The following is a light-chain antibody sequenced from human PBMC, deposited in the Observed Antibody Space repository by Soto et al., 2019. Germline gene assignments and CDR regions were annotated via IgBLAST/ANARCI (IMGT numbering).Light chain of an antibody. Sequence: DIQLTQSPSFLSASVGDRVTITCRASQGVSSYLAWFQQKPGKAPKLLIYGASTLQSGVPSRFSGSGYGAEFTLTISSLRPEDFATYHCLQLGSYPYTFGQGTKLEIK. V-gene: IGKV1-9*01. CDR1: QGVSSY. CDR3: LQLGSYPYT. CDR2: GAS. J-gene: IGKJ2*01.